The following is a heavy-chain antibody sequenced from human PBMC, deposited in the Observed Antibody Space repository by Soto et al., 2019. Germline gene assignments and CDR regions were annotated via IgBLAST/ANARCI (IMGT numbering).Heavy chain of an antibody. V-gene: IGHV1-8*01. Sequence: QVQLVQSGAEVKKPGASVKVSCKASGYTFTSYDINWVRQATGQGLEWMGGMNPNRGNTGYAQKFQGRVTMTRTTSISTASMELSSLRSEDTAVSYCATSAQEGTWFDPWGQGTLVTVSS. CDR2: MNPNRGNT. D-gene: IGHD1-1*01. CDR1: GYTFTSYD. CDR3: ATSAQEGTWFDP. J-gene: IGHJ5*02.